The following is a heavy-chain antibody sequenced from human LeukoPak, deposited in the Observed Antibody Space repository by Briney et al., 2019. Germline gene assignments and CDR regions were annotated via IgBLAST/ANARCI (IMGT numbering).Heavy chain of an antibody. CDR1: GGTISSYF. CDR3: ARVLDLSKRGLDAFDI. Sequence: SETLSLTCTVSGGTISSYFWSWIRQPPGKGLGWIGYVYYSGSTNYNPSLKSRVTISVDTSKKQFSLKLSSATAADTAVYYCARVLDLSKRGLDAFDIWGQGTMVTVSS. J-gene: IGHJ3*02. V-gene: IGHV4-59*01. D-gene: IGHD3-16*01. CDR2: VYYSGST.